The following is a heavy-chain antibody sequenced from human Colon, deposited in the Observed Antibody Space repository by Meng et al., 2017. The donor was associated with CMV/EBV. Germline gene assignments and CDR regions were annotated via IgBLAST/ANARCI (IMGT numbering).Heavy chain of an antibody. CDR2: TRYDESSK. CDR3: AKDYKTGWTNWFDP. V-gene: IGHV3-30*02. D-gene: IGHD6-19*01. Sequence: GGSLRLSCTTSGFTFSSFGMHWVRQAPGKGLEWVASTRYDESSKYYVDSVKGRFTISRDNSKNTLYLQMNSLRPDDTAVYYCAKDYKTGWTNWFDPWGQGTLVTVSS. CDR1: GFTFSSFG. J-gene: IGHJ5*02.